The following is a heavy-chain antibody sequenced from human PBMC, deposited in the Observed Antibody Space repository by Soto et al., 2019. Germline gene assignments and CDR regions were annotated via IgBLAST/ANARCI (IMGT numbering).Heavy chain of an antibody. D-gene: IGHD3-16*02. CDR1: GYGFSTYD. CDR2: MNPNSGIT. V-gene: IGHV1-8*01. Sequence: QVQLVQSGAEVKKPGASVKVSCKASGYGFSTYDIGWVRQATGQGLEWMGWMNPNSGITGYAPNFQGRVTMTRDTSISTAYMELTSLRYEDTAVYYCASTFGGVIVNLDSWGHGTLVTVSS. J-gene: IGHJ5*01. CDR3: ASTFGGVIVNLDS.